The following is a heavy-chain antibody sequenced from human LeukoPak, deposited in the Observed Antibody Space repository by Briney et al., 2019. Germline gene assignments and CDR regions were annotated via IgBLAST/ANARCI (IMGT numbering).Heavy chain of an antibody. J-gene: IGHJ4*02. D-gene: IGHD5-18*01. CDR3: ARYSLRSPAFSYFDY. V-gene: IGHV3-21*01. CDR2: ISSSSSYI. CDR1: GFTFSSYS. Sequence: GGSLRLSCAASGFTFSSYSMNWVRQAPGKGLEWVSSISSSSSYIYYADSVKGRFTISRDNAKNSLYLQMNSLRAEDTAVYYCARYSLRSPAFSYFDYWGQGTLVTVSS.